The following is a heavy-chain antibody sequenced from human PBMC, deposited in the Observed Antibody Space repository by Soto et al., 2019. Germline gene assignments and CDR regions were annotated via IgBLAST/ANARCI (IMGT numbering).Heavy chain of an antibody. CDR1: GFTFSSYW. CDR3: ARLSDTAMENYYYYGMDV. Sequence: GGSLRLSCAASGFTFSSYWMHWVRQAPGKGLVWVSRINSDGSSTSYADSVKGRFTISRDNAKNTLYLQMNSLRAEDTAVYYCARLSDTAMENYYYYGMDVWGQGTTVTVSS. CDR2: INSDGSST. D-gene: IGHD5-18*01. V-gene: IGHV3-74*01. J-gene: IGHJ6*02.